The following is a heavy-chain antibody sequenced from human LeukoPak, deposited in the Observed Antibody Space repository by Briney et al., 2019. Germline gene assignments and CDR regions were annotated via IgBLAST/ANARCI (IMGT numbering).Heavy chain of an antibody. V-gene: IGHV3-21*01. CDR3: ARNGDNSDFYY. J-gene: IGHJ4*02. CDR1: GFTFSSYS. Sequence: PGGSLRLSCPASGFTFSSYSMNWVRQAPWKELAWVSFISSSGTYIYYADSMKGRFTISRDNAKNSLYLQMNSLRAEDTAVYYCARNGDNSDFYYWGQGTLVTVSS. D-gene: IGHD4-23*01. CDR2: ISSSGTYI.